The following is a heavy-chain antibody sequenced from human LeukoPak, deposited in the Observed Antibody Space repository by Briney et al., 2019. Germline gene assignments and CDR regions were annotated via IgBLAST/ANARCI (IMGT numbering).Heavy chain of an antibody. CDR1: GYTFTSYG. V-gene: IGHV1-18*01. D-gene: IGHD2-15*01. Sequence: GASVKVSCKASGYTFTSYGISWVRQASGQGLEWMGWISAYNGNTNYAQKLQGRVTMTTDTSTSTAYMELRSLRSDDTAVYYCARDPNCSGGSCYSRVNYYYYGMDVWGQGTTVTVSS. CDR3: ARDPNCSGGSCYSRVNYYYYGMDV. J-gene: IGHJ6*02. CDR2: ISAYNGNT.